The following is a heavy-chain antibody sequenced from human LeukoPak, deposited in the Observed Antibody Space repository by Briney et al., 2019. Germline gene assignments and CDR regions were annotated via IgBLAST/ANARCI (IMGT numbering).Heavy chain of an antibody. CDR1: RFTLSSYE. Sequence: PGGSLRLSCAASRFTLSSYEMNWVRQAPGKGLEWISYISGSGIKHYADSVKGQFTISRDNAKNSLYLQMNSLRIEDTAVYYCAREDTGVAFDIWGQGTTVTV. J-gene: IGHJ3*02. V-gene: IGHV3-48*03. CDR2: ISGSGIK. CDR3: AREDTGVAFDI. D-gene: IGHD2-8*01.